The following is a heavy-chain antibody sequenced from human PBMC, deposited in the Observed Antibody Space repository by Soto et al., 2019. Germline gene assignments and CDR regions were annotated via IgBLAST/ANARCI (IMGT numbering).Heavy chain of an antibody. J-gene: IGHJ2*01. CDR3: ARDGGYGGSAGYFDF. V-gene: IGHV4-30-2*01. D-gene: IGHD2-15*01. Sequence: QLQLQESGSGLVKPSQTLSLTCAVSGGSISSGGYSWSWIRQPPGKGLEWIGYIYHSGSTYYNPSLKSRVTISVDRSKNQFSLKLSSVTAADTAVYYCARDGGYGGSAGYFDFWGRGTLVTVSS. CDR2: IYHSGST. CDR1: GGSISSGGYS.